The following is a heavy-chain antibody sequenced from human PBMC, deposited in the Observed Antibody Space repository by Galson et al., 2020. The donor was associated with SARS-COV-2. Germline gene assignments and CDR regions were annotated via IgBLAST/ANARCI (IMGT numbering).Heavy chain of an antibody. V-gene: IGHV4-30-2*01. CDR3: ARRYTYGLSPYWYFGL. J-gene: IGHJ2*01. Sequence: SETLSLTCAVSGGSISSGGYSWTWIRQPPGKGLEWIGYIYQSGATHYNPSLKSRLTISVDRSKNQLSLDLRSVSVAGSAVYYCARRYTYGLSPYWYFGLWGRGTLVTVSS. D-gene: IGHD5-18*01. CDR1: GGSISSGGYS. CDR2: IYQSGAT.